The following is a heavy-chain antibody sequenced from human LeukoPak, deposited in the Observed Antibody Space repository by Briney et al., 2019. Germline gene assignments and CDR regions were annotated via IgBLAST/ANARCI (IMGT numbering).Heavy chain of an antibody. CDR3: ARGTSRRANPSGGGAFDI. D-gene: IGHD1-7*01. CDR1: GGSISSSSYY. J-gene: IGHJ3*02. Sequence: TASETLSLTCTVSGGSISSSSYYWGWIRQPPGKGLEWIGSIYYSGSTYYNPSLKSRVTISVDTSKNQFSLKLSSVTAADTAVYYCARGTSRRANPSGGGAFDIWGQGTMVTVSS. V-gene: IGHV4-39*07. CDR2: IYYSGST.